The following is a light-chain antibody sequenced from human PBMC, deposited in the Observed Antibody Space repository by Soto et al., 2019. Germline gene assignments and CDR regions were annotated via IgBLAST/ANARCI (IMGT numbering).Light chain of an antibody. CDR1: QSISRY. CDR3: QQRGGSPPTWT. Sequence: EIVLTQSPGTQSLSPGERTTLSCRASQSISRYLAWYQQKPGQGPRLLIYGASNRATGIPDRFTGSGSGTDITLTLSRLEPEDFAVYYCQQRGGSPPTWTFGQGTKVDIK. J-gene: IGKJ1*01. V-gene: IGKV3-20*01. CDR2: GAS.